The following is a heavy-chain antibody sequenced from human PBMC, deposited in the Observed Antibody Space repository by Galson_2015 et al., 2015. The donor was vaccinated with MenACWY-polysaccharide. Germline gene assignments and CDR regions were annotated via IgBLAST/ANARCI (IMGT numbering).Heavy chain of an antibody. CDR1: GFTFSSYA. D-gene: IGHD5-18*01. V-gene: IGHV3-23*01. Sequence: SLRLSCAASGFTFSSYAMSWVRQAPGKGLEWVSAISGSGGSTYYAGSVKGRFTISRDNSKNTLYLQMNSLRAEDTAVYYCARGVSRLDTAILHWFDPWGQGTLVTVSS. CDR3: ARGVSRLDTAILHWFDP. J-gene: IGHJ5*02. CDR2: ISGSGGST.